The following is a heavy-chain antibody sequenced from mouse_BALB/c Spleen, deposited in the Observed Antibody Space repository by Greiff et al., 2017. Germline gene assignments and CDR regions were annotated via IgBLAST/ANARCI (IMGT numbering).Heavy chain of an antibody. CDR3: ARETARAKFAY. Sequence: EVQLVESGGGLVKPGGSLKLSCAASGFTFSSYAMSWVRQSPEKRLEWVAEISSGGSYTYYPDTVTGRFTISRDNAKNTLYLEMSSLRSEDTAMYYCARETARAKFAYWGQGTLVTVSA. J-gene: IGHJ3*01. D-gene: IGHD3-2*01. V-gene: IGHV5-9-4*01. CDR2: ISSGGSYT. CDR1: GFTFSSYA.